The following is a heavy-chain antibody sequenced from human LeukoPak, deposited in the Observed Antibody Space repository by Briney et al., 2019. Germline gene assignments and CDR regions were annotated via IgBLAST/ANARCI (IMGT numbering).Heavy chain of an antibody. Sequence: PSETLSLTCTVSGGSISSYYWSWIRQPPGKGLEWIGYIYYSGSTNYNPSLKSRVTISVDTSKNQFSLKLSSVTAADTAVYYCATSVVAGPFDYWGQGTLVTVSS. CDR2: IYYSGST. CDR3: ATSVVAGPFDY. V-gene: IGHV4-59*01. CDR1: GGSISSYY. D-gene: IGHD2-15*01. J-gene: IGHJ4*02.